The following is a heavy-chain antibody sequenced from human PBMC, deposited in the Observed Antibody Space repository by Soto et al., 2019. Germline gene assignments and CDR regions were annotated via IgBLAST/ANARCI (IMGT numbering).Heavy chain of an antibody. CDR2: VSPPFRTS. J-gene: IGHJ6*02. CDR3: ARVLYYGSGSYPPYGMDV. V-gene: IGHV1-69*01. D-gene: IGHD3-10*01. Sequence: QVQLVQSGAEVKKPGSSVKVSCKTSGVSFNNNGIGWVRQAPGHGLEWMGGVSPPFRTSNYARKFQGRISITADASTGTVNMEQSSLTSDDTAQSYCARVLYYGSGSYPPYGMDVWGQGTTVTVSS. CDR1: GVSFNNNG.